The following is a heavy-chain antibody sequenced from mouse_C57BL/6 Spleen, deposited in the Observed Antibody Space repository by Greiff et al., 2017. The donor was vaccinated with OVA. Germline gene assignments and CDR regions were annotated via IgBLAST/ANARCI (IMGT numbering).Heavy chain of an antibody. J-gene: IGHJ1*03. CDR1: GYTFTSYW. Sequence: QVQLQQPGTELVKPGASVKLSCKASGYTFTSYWMHWVKQRPGQGLEWIGNINPSNGGTNYNEKFKSKATLTEDKSSSTAYMQISSLTSEDSAVYYCARLGYSSSYDSSPYFDVWGTGTTVTVSS. V-gene: IGHV1-53*01. D-gene: IGHD1-1*01. CDR3: ARLGYSSSYDSSPYFDV. CDR2: INPSNGGT.